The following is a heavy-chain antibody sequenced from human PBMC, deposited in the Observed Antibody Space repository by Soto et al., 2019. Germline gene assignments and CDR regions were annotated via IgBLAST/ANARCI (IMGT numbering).Heavy chain of an antibody. CDR3: AKDLGQWLGNAFDV. J-gene: IGHJ3*01. CDR1: GFTFSNYA. Sequence: GGSLRLSCAASGFTFSNYAMSWVRQAPGKGLEWVSTISRSGSATYYAGSVKGRFTVSRDNSKNTLYLQMISLRAEDTAAYYCAKDLGQWLGNAFDVWGQGTMVTVSS. D-gene: IGHD6-19*01. CDR2: ISRSGSAT. V-gene: IGHV3-23*01.